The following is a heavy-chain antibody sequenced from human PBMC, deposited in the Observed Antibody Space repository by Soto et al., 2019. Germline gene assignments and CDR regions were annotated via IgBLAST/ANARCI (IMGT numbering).Heavy chain of an antibody. CDR3: ARMVVPTTYFDS. Sequence: SVKVSCKASGGTFSSYAISWVRQAPGQGLEWLGGIIPNIGNTNYAQKFRGRVTMTGDASNNTVYMELTRLTSEDTAVYFCARMVVPTTYFDSWGQGTPVTVSS. J-gene: IGHJ4*02. D-gene: IGHD3-22*01. CDR1: GGTFSSYA. CDR2: IIPNIGNT. V-gene: IGHV1-69*13.